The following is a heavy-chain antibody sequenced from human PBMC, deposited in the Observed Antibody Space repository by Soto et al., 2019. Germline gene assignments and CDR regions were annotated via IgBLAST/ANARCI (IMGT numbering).Heavy chain of an antibody. J-gene: IGHJ4*02. V-gene: IGHV1-69*13. Sequence: SVKVSCKASGGTFSSYAISWVRQAPGQGLEWMGGIIPIFGTANYAQKFQGRVTITADESTSTAYMELSSLRSEDTAVYYCARGARDDILTGPRNYYFDYWGQGTLVTVSS. CDR3: ARGARDDILTGPRNYYFDY. CDR1: GGTFSSYA. CDR2: IIPIFGTA. D-gene: IGHD3-9*01.